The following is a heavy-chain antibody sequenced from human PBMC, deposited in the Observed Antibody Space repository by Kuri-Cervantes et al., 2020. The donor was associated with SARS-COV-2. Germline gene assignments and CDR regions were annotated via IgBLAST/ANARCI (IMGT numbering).Heavy chain of an antibody. Sequence: GGSLRLSCEVSGLLFSASAIHWVRQASGKGLEWVGRVRGKANNYATAYAASVKGRFTISRDDSKNMAYPQMNSLKTEDTAVYYCTTLIDYWGQGALVTVSS. V-gene: IGHV3-73*01. CDR2: VRGKANNYAT. J-gene: IGHJ4*02. CDR1: GLLFSASA. CDR3: TTLIDY.